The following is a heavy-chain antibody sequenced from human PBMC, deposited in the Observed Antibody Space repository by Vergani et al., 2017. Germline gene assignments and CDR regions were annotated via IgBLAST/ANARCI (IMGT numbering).Heavy chain of an antibody. J-gene: IGHJ4*02. V-gene: IGHV3-21*01. CDR3: AGGGLWFGEPSDY. D-gene: IGHD3-10*01. Sequence: EVQLVESGGGLVKPGGSLRLSCAASGFTFSSYSMNWVRQAPGKGLEWVSSISSSSSYIYYADSVKGRFTISRDNAKNSLYLQMNSLRAEDTAVYYCAGGGLWFGEPSDYWGQGTLVTVSS. CDR2: ISSSSSYI. CDR1: GFTFSSYS.